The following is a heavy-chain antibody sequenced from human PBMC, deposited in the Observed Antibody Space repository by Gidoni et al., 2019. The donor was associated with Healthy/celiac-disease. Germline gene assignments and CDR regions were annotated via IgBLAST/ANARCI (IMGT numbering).Heavy chain of an antibody. CDR2: INSDGSST. CDR3: AREAANYDFWSGYYISWYFDL. D-gene: IGHD3-3*01. V-gene: IGHV3-74*01. Sequence: EVQLVESGGGLVQPGGSLRLSCAASGFTFSSYWMHWVRQAPGKGLVWVSRINSDGSSTSYADSVKGRFTISRDNAKNTLYLQMNSLRAEDTAVYYCAREAANYDFWSGYYISWYFDLWGRGTLVTVSS. CDR1: GFTFSSYW. J-gene: IGHJ2*01.